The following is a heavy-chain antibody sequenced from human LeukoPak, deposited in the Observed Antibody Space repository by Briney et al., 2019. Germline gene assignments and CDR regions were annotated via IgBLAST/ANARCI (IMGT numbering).Heavy chain of an antibody. D-gene: IGHD3-22*01. CDR2: FDPEDGET. CDR3: ATADWYYDSSGYYY. V-gene: IGHV1-24*01. J-gene: IGHJ4*02. CDR1: GYTLTELS. Sequence: ASVKVSCKVSGYTLTELSMHWVRQSPGKGLEWMGGFDPEDGETIYAQKFQGRVTMTEDTSTDTAYMELSSLRSEDTAMYYCATADWYYDSSGYYYWGQGTLVTVSS.